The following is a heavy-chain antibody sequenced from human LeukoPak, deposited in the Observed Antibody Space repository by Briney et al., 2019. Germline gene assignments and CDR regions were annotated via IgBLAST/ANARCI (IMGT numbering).Heavy chain of an antibody. J-gene: IGHJ4*02. CDR3: ARHSVITSRIAARILDY. CDR1: GCSFTSYW. D-gene: IGHD6-6*01. V-gene: IGHV5-51*01. CDR2: IYPGDSDT. Sequence: GESLKISCKGSGCSFTSYWIGWVRQMPGKGLEWMGIIYPGDSDTRYSPSFQGQVTISADKSISTAYLQWSSLKASDTAMYYCARHSVITSRIAARILDYWGQGTLVTVSS.